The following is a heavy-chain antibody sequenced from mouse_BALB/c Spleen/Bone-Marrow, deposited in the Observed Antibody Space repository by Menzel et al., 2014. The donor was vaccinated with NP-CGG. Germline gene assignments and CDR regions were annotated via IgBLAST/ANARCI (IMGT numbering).Heavy chain of an antibody. Sequence: EVMLVESGGRLVKPGGSLKLSCAASGFILSDHYMYWVRQTPEKRLEWVATISDGGGHTYYSDSVKGRFTISRDNAKNNLYLQMSSLKSEDTAMCGCGRDGDYRCAWFSYWGQGTPVTVSA. V-gene: IGHV5-4*02. D-gene: IGHD2-14*01. CDR2: ISDGGGHT. J-gene: IGHJ3*01. CDR1: GFILSDHY. CDR3: GRDGDYRCAWFSY.